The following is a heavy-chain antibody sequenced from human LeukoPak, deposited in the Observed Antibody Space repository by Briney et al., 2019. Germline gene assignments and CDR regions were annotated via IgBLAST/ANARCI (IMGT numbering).Heavy chain of an antibody. CDR2: IIQDGSER. J-gene: IGHJ4*02. CDR1: GFSFTNYW. Sequence: VGCLRLSCAASGFSFTNYWMSWVRQAPGMGLEWVAIIIQDGSERYYVDSVKGRFTVSRDSAKNSLYLQMNSLRVEDTAVYYCARDKRTGASTNDYWGQGTLVTVLS. D-gene: IGHD1/OR15-1a*01. CDR3: ARDKRTGASTNDY. V-gene: IGHV3-7*01.